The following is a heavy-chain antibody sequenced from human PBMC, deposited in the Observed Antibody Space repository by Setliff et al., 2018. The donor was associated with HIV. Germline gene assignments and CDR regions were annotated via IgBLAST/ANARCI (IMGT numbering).Heavy chain of an antibody. Sequence: ASVKVSCKASGYIFTVYLMHWVRQAPGQGLEWMGGIIPIFGTANYAQKFQGRVAITADESTSTAYMELSSLRSEDTAVYYCARAILGGVPDNWGQGTLVTVSS. V-gene: IGHV1-69*13. D-gene: IGHD3-3*01. J-gene: IGHJ4*02. CDR3: ARAILGGVPDN. CDR1: GYIFTVYL. CDR2: IIPIFGTA.